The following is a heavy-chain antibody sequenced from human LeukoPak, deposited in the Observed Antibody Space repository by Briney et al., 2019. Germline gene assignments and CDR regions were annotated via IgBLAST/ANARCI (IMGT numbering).Heavy chain of an antibody. D-gene: IGHD2-2*01. CDR1: GGTFSSYA. V-gene: IGHV1-69*04. Sequence: ASVKVSCNASGGTFSSYAISWVRQAPGQGLEWMGRIIPILGIANYAQKFQGRVTITADKSTSTAYMELSSLRSDDTAVYYCARGRGAVVPAAWGQGTLVTVSS. J-gene: IGHJ4*02. CDR2: IIPILGIA. CDR3: ARGRGAVVPAA.